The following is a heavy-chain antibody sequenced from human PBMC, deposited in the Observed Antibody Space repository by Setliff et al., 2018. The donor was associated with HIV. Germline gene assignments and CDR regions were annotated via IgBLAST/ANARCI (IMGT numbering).Heavy chain of an antibody. Sequence: SETLSLTCSVSSGSIGSNYYWGWVRRPPGKGLEWIGNVHFGGSTYYNSSLDSRVTIHVATSKKQFFLSLSSVTAADTAVYYCARPALGIGGGSMFDSWGQGIPVTVSS. CDR3: ARPALGIGGGSMFDS. V-gene: IGHV4-39*01. CDR1: SGSIGSNYY. J-gene: IGHJ4*02. D-gene: IGHD3-3*01. CDR2: VHFGGST.